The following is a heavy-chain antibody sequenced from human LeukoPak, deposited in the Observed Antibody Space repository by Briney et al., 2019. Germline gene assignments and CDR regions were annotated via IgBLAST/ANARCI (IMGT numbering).Heavy chain of an antibody. D-gene: IGHD1-26*01. J-gene: IGHJ4*02. V-gene: IGHV1-58*02. Sequence: SVKVSCKASGFTFTSSAMQWVRQARGQRLEWIGWIVVGSGNTNYAQKFQERVTITRDMSTSTAYMELSSPRSEDTAVYYCAADRTREVGAFDYWGQGTLVTVSS. CDR3: AADRTREVGAFDY. CDR2: IVVGSGNT. CDR1: GFTFTSSA.